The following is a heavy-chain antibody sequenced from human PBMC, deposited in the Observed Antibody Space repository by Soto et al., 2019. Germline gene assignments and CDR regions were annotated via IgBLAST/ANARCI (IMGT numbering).Heavy chain of an antibody. CDR1: GFTFVGYW. D-gene: IGHD2-15*01. CDR3: ARKGKNSRGQYWLDP. V-gene: IGHV5-51*01. Sequence: PGESLKICCKGAGFTFVGYWSAWVRKKPGKGLEWMGIIFPDDSDTRYSPSFQGQVTISAGKSISTAYLQWSSLKASDTAMYYCARKGKNSRGQYWLDPWGQGTLVTVSS. J-gene: IGHJ5*02. CDR2: IFPDDSDT.